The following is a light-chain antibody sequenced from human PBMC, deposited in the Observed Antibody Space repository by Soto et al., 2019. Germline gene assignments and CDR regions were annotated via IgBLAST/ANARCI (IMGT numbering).Light chain of an antibody. J-gene: IGLJ3*02. V-gene: IGLV2-8*01. CDR3: SAYAGANSWL. Sequence: QSALTQPPSASGSPGQSVTFSCTGTSSDVGAYNYVSWYKHHPGKAPKLIIYDVTERPSGVPDRFSGSKSGNTASLTVSGLQSDDEADYFCSAYAGANSWLFGGGTQLTVL. CDR1: SSDVGAYNY. CDR2: DVT.